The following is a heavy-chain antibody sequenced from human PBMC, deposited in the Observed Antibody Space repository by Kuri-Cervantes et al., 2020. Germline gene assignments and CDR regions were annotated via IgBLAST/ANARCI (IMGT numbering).Heavy chain of an antibody. CDR2: INAGNGNT. Sequence: ASVKVSCKASGYTFTSYGISWVRQAPGQRLEWMGWINAGNGNTKYSQKFQGRVTITRDTSASTAYMELSSLRSEDTAVYYCARDPEVYYLDVWGKGTTVTVSS. CDR3: ARDPEVYYLDV. V-gene: IGHV1-3*01. CDR1: GYTFTSYG. D-gene: IGHD1-14*01. J-gene: IGHJ6*03.